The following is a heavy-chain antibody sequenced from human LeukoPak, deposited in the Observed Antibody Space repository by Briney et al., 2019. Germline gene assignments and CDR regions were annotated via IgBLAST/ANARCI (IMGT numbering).Heavy chain of an antibody. CDR3: ARGAFGFDYYYGMDA. CDR1: GYTFTGYY. J-gene: IGHJ6*02. Sequence: ASVKVSCKASGYTFTGYYVHWVRQAPGQGLEWMGIINPSGGSTSYAQKFQGRVTMTRDTSTSTVYMELSSLRSEDTAVYYCARGAFGFDYYYGMDAWGQGTTVTVSS. V-gene: IGHV1-46*01. D-gene: IGHD3-16*01. CDR2: INPSGGST.